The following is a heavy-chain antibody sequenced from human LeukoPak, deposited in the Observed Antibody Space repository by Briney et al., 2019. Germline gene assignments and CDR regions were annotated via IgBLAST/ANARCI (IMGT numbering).Heavy chain of an antibody. CDR2: ISSIDGST. Sequence: GGSLRLSCAASGFTFSSYGMSWVRQAPGKGLEWVSGISSIDGSTYYADSVKGRFTVSRDNSRNTLYLQMNSLRAEDTAVYYCAKVASGSYYNWPFDYWGQGTLVTVSS. CDR1: GFTFSSYG. J-gene: IGHJ4*02. CDR3: AKVASGSYYNWPFDY. D-gene: IGHD1-26*01. V-gene: IGHV3-23*01.